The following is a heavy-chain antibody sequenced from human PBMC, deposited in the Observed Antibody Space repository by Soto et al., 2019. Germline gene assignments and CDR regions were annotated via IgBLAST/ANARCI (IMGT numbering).Heavy chain of an antibody. CDR3: ARITMVRGVIIPDY. CDR2: INPNSGGT. V-gene: IGHV1-2*02. D-gene: IGHD3-10*01. J-gene: IGHJ4*02. Sequence: ASVKVSCKASGYTFTGYYMHWVRQAPGQGLEWMGWINPNSGGTNYAQKFQGRVTMTRDTSISTAYMELSRLRSDDTAVYYCARITMVRGVIIPDYWGQGTLVTVSS. CDR1: GYTFTGYY.